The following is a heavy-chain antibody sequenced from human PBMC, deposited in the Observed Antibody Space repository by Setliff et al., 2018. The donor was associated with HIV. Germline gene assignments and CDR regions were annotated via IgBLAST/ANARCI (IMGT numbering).Heavy chain of an antibody. J-gene: IGHJ4*02. V-gene: IGHV1-3*01. Sequence: ASVKVSCKASGDTFTTYALHWVRQAPGQRLEWMGWINAGNGDTKSSQKLQGRVTMTTDTSTSTAYMELRSLTSDDTAVYYCARGSYGDYWGQGALVTVSS. D-gene: IGHD1-26*01. CDR2: INAGNGDT. CDR3: ARGSYGDY. CDR1: GDTFTTYA.